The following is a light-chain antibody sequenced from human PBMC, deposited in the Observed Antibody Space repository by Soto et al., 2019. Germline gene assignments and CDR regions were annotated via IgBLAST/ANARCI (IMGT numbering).Light chain of an antibody. CDR2: GAS. J-gene: IGKJ5*01. Sequence: VLTQSPVTLSLSPGERATLSCRASQDVGTYVAWYQVRGGQAPRLLISGASKRATGIPDRINGGGSGADFILTINSLESGDSAFYFCQQGGNWPVTVGQGTRVEIK. CDR3: QQGGNWPVT. CDR1: QDVGTY. V-gene: IGKV3D-11*01.